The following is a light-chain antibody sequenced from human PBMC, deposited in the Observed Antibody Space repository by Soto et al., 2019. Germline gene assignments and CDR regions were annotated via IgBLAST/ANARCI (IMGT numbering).Light chain of an antibody. J-gene: IGLJ2*01. CDR3: SSYTSTNTLVV. V-gene: IGLV2-14*01. CDR1: SSDVGGYNY. Sequence: QSALTQPASVSGSPGQSITISCTGPSSDVGGYNYVSWYQQHPGKAPKLMIYEVTHRPSGVSNRFSGSKSANTAFLTISGLQAEDEANYYCSSYTSTNTLVVFGGGTQLTVL. CDR2: EVT.